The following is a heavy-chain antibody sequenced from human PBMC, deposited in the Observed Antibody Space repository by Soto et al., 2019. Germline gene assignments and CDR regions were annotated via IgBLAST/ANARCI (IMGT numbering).Heavy chain of an antibody. CDR3: ARGKGSGWTYYYGMDV. CDR2: IYYSGST. V-gene: IGHV4-31*03. D-gene: IGHD6-19*01. Sequence: PSETLSLTCTVSGGSISSGGYYWSWIRQHPGKGLEWIGYIYYSGSTYYNPSLKSRVTISVDTSKNQFSLKLSSVTAADTAVYYCARGKGSGWTYYYGMDVSGQGTTVTVSS. J-gene: IGHJ6*02. CDR1: GGSISSGGYY.